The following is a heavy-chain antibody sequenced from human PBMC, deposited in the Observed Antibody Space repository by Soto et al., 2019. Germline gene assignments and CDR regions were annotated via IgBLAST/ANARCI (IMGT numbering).Heavy chain of an antibody. V-gene: IGHV1-18*01. CDR3: VKDRESTSWPSRDV. J-gene: IGHJ6*02. CDR2: ISPNSGNI. Sequence: QVHLVQSGAEVKKPGASVNVSCKTSGYTFTRNGISWVRQAPGQGLEWMGWISPNSGNIKYAQKLQGRVIRTTETSTSTAYMELRSRRSDDTAVYYCVKDRESTSWPSRDVWGPGTTVTVSS. CDR1: GYTFTRNG. D-gene: IGHD2-2*01.